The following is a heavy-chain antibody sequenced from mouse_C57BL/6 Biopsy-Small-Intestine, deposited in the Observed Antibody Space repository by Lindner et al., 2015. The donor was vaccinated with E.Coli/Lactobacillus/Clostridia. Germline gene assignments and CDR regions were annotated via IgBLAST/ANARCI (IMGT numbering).Heavy chain of an antibody. CDR3: ATTYSNPYDAMDY. V-gene: IGHV1-14*01. CDR1: GYTFTSYV. D-gene: IGHD2-5*01. J-gene: IGHJ4*01. Sequence: VQLQESGPELVKPGASVKMSCKASGYTFTSYVMHWVKQKPGQGLEWLGYINPYNDGTEYSEKFKGKAILTSDTASSTAYMELSSLTSEDSAVYFCATTYSNPYDAMDYWGQGTSVTVSS. CDR2: INPYNDGT.